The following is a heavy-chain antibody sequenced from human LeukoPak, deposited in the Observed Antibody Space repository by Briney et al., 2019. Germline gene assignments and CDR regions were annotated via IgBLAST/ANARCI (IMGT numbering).Heavy chain of an antibody. D-gene: IGHD2-2*01. CDR3: ARNYCSSTSCHRGDFDS. J-gene: IGHJ4*02. V-gene: IGHV4-38-2*01. CDR1: GYSLSSGFY. Sequence: PSETLSLTCAVSGYSLSSGFYWGWIRQPPGKGLEWIEIIYYTGSSYSSPSLKSRVTISVDTSKNQFSLKLSSVTAADTAVYYCARNYCSSTSCHRGDFDSWGQGTLVTVSP. CDR2: IYYTGSS.